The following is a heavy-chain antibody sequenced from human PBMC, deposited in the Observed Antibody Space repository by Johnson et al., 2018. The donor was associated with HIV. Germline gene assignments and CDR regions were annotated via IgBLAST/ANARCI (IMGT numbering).Heavy chain of an antibody. CDR1: GFIFDEYG. CDR3: ASPVDAFDI. Sequence: VQLVESGGGVVRPGGSLRLSCVGFGFIFDEYGLNWVRQAPGKGLVWVSRINSDGTIISYADSVKGRFTISRDNAKNSLYLQMNSLRAEDTAVYYCASPVDAFDIWGQGTMVTVSS. J-gene: IGHJ3*02. CDR2: INSDGTII. V-gene: IGHV3-20*04. D-gene: IGHD4-17*01.